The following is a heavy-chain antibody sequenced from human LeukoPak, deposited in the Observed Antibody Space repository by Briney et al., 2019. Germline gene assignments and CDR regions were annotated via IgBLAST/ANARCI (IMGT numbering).Heavy chain of an antibody. D-gene: IGHD4-17*01. V-gene: IGHV3-48*01. CDR3: ATIYGDYGY. CDR2: ISSSSSAM. Sequence: GRSLRLSCAASGFTFNNYNMNWVRQAPGRGLEWVSYISSSSSAMYYADSVKGRFAISRDNVKNSLFLQMNSLRAEDTAVYYCATIYGDYGYWGQGTLVTVSS. J-gene: IGHJ4*02. CDR1: GFTFNNYN.